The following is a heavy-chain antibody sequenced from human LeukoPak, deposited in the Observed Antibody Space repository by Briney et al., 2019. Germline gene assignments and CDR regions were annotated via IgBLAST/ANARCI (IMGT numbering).Heavy chain of an antibody. V-gene: IGHV3-23*01. Sequence: GGSLRLSCAASDFNFITYAMSWVRQAPGKGLEWVSTIGGSGGGTYYAESVKGRFIISRDTSKNTLFLQMNSLRAEDTALYYCARNDFGSGWLGDYWGQGTLVTVSS. CDR2: IGGSGGGT. D-gene: IGHD6-19*01. CDR3: ARNDFGSGWLGDY. J-gene: IGHJ4*02. CDR1: DFNFITYA.